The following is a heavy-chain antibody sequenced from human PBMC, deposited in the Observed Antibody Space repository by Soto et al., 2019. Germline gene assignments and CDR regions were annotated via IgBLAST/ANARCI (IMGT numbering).Heavy chain of an antibody. J-gene: IGHJ4*02. CDR2: IIPIFGTA. D-gene: IGHD3-22*01. CDR1: GGTFSRHA. V-gene: IGHV1-69*01. CDR3: ARGWGYDSNDYYYAY. Sequence: QVQLVQSGAEVRKPGSSVKVSCKASGGTFSRHAISWVRQAPGQGLEWMGGIIPIFGTANHAQKFQGRVTIIADESTSTVYMEWSSLRSEDTAMYYCARGWGYDSNDYYYAYLGQGTLVIVSS.